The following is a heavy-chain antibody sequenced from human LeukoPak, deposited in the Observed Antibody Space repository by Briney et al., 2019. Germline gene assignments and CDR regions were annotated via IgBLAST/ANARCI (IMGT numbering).Heavy chain of an antibody. CDR1: GYTFTGYY. Sequence: GASVKVSCKASGYTFTGYYMHWVRQATGQGLEWMGWMNPNSGNTGYAQKFQGRVTMTRNTSISTAYMELSSLRSEDTAVYYCARGRFGESWDYWGQGTLVTVSS. CDR2: MNPNSGNT. V-gene: IGHV1-8*02. CDR3: ARGRFGESWDY. D-gene: IGHD3-10*01. J-gene: IGHJ4*02.